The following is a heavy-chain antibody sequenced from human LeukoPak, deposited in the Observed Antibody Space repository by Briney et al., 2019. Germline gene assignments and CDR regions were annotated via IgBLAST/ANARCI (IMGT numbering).Heavy chain of an antibody. Sequence: SVKVSCKASGGTFSSYAISWVRQAPGQGLEWMGGIIPIFGTANYAQKFQGRVTITADESTSTAYMELGSLRSEDTAVYYCARDYDSSGLLLYWGQGTLVTVSS. J-gene: IGHJ4*02. D-gene: IGHD3-22*01. CDR3: ARDYDSSGLLLY. CDR2: IIPIFGTA. CDR1: GGTFSSYA. V-gene: IGHV1-69*13.